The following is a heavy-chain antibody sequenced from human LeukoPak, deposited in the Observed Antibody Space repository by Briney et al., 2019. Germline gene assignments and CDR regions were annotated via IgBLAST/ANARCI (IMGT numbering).Heavy chain of an antibody. Sequence: PSETLSLTCTVSGGSISSSSYYWGWIRQPPGKGLEWIGSIYYSGSTYYNPSLKSRVTISVDTSKNQFSLKLSSVTAADTAVYYCARERRDCCSTSCQLDYWGQGTLVTVSS. J-gene: IGHJ4*02. D-gene: IGHD2-2*01. CDR1: GGSISSSSYY. CDR3: ARERRDCCSTSCQLDY. V-gene: IGHV4-39*07. CDR2: IYYSGST.